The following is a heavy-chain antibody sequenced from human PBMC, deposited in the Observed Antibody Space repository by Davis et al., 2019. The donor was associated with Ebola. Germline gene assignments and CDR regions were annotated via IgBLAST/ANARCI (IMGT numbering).Heavy chain of an antibody. D-gene: IGHD3-3*01. CDR1: GGTFSSYA. Sequence: SVKVSCKASGGTFSSYAISWVRQAPGQGLEWMGGIIPIFGTANYAQKFQGRVTITADKSTSTAYMELSSLRSEDTAVYYCARGPWWFWSGAPESYFDYWGQGTLVTVSS. J-gene: IGHJ4*02. CDR3: ARGPWWFWSGAPESYFDY. V-gene: IGHV1-69*06. CDR2: IIPIFGTA.